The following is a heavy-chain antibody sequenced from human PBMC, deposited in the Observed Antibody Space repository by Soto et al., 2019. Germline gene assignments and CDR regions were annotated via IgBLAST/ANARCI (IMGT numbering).Heavy chain of an antibody. CDR2: ISAYNGNT. CDR3: ARGVDTPMVPYYFDY. CDR1: GYTFTRYG. D-gene: IGHD5-18*01. Sequence: ASVKVSCKASGYTFTRYGISWVRQAPGQGLEWMGWISAYNGNTNYAQNLQGRVTMTTDTSTSTAYMELRSLRSDDTAVYYCARGVDTPMVPYYFDYWGQGTPVTV. V-gene: IGHV1-18*01. J-gene: IGHJ4*02.